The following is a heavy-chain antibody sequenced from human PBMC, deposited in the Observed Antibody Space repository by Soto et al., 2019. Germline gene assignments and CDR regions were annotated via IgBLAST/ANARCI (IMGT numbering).Heavy chain of an antibody. CDR2: IYWDDDK. Sequence: QITLKESGPTLVKPTQTLTLTCTFSGFSLSTSGVGVGWIRQPPGKALEWLALIYWDDDKRYSPSLKSRLTITKDXXKXQXXLTMTNMDPVDTATYYRAHSAITMVRGASKSHFDYWGQGTLVTVSS. V-gene: IGHV2-5*02. J-gene: IGHJ4*02. CDR1: GFSLSTSGVG. CDR3: AHSAITMVRGASKSHFDY. D-gene: IGHD3-10*01.